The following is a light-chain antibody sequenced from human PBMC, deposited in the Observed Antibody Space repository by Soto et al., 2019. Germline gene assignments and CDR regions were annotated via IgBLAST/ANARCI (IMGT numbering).Light chain of an antibody. V-gene: IGKV4-1*01. CDR1: QSVLYSSNNKNY. J-gene: IGKJ4*01. CDR3: QQYYTSPLT. CDR2: WAS. Sequence: DIVMTQSPDSLAVSLGERATINCKSSQSVLYSSNNKNYLAWYQQKPGQPPKLVIYWASTRESGVPDRISGSGSGTDFTLTIDSLHAEDVAVYYSQQYYTSPLTFGGGTKVEI.